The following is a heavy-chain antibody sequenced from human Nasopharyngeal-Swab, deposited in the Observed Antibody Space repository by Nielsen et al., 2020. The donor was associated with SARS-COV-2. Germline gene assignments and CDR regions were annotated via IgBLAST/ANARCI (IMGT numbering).Heavy chain of an antibody. V-gene: IGHV4-31*03. Sequence: SETLSLTCTVSGGSISSGGYYWSWIRQHPGKGLEWIGYIYYSGSTYYNPSLKSRVTISVDTSKSQFSLKLSSVTAADTAVYYCARGEFGGVIVLDAFDIWGQGTMVTVSS. CDR2: IYYSGST. D-gene: IGHD3-16*02. CDR3: ARGEFGGVIVLDAFDI. CDR1: GGSISSGGYY. J-gene: IGHJ3*02.